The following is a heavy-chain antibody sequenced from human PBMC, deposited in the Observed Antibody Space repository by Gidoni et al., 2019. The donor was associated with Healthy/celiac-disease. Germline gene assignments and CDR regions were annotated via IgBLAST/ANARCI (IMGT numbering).Heavy chain of an antibody. V-gene: IGHV3-21*01. Sequence: EVQLVESGGGLVKPGGSLRLSCAASGFTFSSYSMNWVRQAPGKGLEWVSSISSSSSYIYYADSVKGRFTISRDNAKNSLYLQMNSLRAEDTAVYYCARGGGVVVPAAILYYFDYWGQGTLVTVSS. CDR3: ARGGGVVVPAAILYYFDY. CDR1: GFTFSSYS. CDR2: ISSSSSYI. J-gene: IGHJ4*02. D-gene: IGHD2-2*01.